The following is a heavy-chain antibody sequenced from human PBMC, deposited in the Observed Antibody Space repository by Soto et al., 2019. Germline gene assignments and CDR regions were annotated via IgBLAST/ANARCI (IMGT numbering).Heavy chain of an antibody. V-gene: IGHV1-3*05. CDR3: AILGTYYFDTSENYFDF. J-gene: IGHJ4*02. CDR1: GYTLTRYS. Sequence: QVQLVQSGAEEMKPGASVKVSCKASGYTLTRYSIHWVRQAPGQRLDWMGWINAGNGNTNVSQKFPSKVTITRNTSASTAYTELRGLRSEDTAVYYCAILGTYYFDTSENYFDFWGQGTLVTVSS. CDR2: INAGNGNT. D-gene: IGHD3-22*01.